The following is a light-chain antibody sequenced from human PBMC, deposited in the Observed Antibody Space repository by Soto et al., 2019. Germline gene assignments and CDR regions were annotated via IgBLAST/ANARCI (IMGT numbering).Light chain of an antibody. CDR3: QQANSFPWT. CDR2: AAS. Sequence: DITMSQSPSSLSASVGDRVTCTCRTSQSTSSWLAWYQQKPGKAPNLLIYAASSLQSGVPSRFSGSGSGTDFTLTISSLQPEDFAPYYCQQANSFPWTFARRTKVDI. J-gene: IGKJ1*01. V-gene: IGKV1-12*01. CDR1: QSTSSW.